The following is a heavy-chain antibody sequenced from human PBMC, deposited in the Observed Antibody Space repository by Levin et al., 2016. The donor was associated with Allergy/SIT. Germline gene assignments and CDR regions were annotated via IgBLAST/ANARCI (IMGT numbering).Heavy chain of an antibody. Sequence: GGSLRLSCVASGFTFSSYAMSWVRQAPGKGLEWVSAISGSGGSTYYADSVKGRFTISRDNSKNTLYLQMNSLRAEDTAVYYCAKATMIVVVHWFDPWGQGTLVTVSS. CDR3: AKATMIVVVHWFDP. CDR1: GFTFSSYA. CDR2: ISGSGGST. J-gene: IGHJ5*02. V-gene: IGHV3-23*01. D-gene: IGHD3-22*01.